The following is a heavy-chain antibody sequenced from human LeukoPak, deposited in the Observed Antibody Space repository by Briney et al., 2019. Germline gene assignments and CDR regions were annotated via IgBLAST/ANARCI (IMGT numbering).Heavy chain of an antibody. V-gene: IGHV1-2*06. D-gene: IGHD6-13*01. CDR2: INPNSGDT. J-gene: IGHJ3*02. Sequence: ASVKVSCKASGYTFTGYHIHWVRQAPGQGLEWMGRINPNSGDTNYAQNFQGRVTMTRDTSINTAYMELSRLRSDDTAVYYCARDWGIAAPDAFDIWGQGTMVTVSS. CDR1: GYTFTGYH. CDR3: ARDWGIAAPDAFDI.